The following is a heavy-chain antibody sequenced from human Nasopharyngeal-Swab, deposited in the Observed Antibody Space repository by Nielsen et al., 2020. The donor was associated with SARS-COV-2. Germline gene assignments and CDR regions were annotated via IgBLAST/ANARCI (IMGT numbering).Heavy chain of an antibody. Sequence: SETLSLTCTVSGYSISSGYYWGWIRQPPGKGLEWIGSIYHSGSTYYNPSLKSRVTISVDTSKNQFSLKLNSVTAADTAVYYCARVVGAKPAYYYYYMDVWGKGTTVTVSS. V-gene: IGHV4-38-2*02. CDR1: GYSISSGYY. D-gene: IGHD3-3*01. CDR3: ARVVGAKPAYYYYYMDV. J-gene: IGHJ6*03. CDR2: IYHSGST.